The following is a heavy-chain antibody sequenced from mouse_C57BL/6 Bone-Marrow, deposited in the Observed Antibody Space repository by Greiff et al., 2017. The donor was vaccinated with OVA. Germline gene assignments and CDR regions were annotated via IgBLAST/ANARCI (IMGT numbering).Heavy chain of an antibody. CDR2: ISDGGSYT. J-gene: IGHJ4*01. Sequence: EVKVVESGGGLVKPGGSLKLSCAASGFTFSSYAMSWVRQTPEKRLEWVATISDGGSYTYYPDNVKGRFTISRDNAKNNLYLQMSHLKSEDTAMYYCERITTVYYAMDYWGQGTSVTVSS. V-gene: IGHV5-4*03. CDR1: GFTFSSYA. CDR3: ERITTVYYAMDY. D-gene: IGHD1-1*01.